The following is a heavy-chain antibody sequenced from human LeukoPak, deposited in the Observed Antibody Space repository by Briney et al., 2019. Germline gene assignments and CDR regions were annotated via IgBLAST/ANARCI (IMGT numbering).Heavy chain of an antibody. V-gene: IGHV3-30*02. CDR3: ARDRGYCSSTSCSPAPDAFDI. Sequence: PGGSLRLSCAASGFTFSSYGMHWVRQAPGKGLEWVAFIRYDGSNIYYADSVKGRFTISRDNAKNTLYLQMNSLRAEDTAVYYCARDRGYCSSTSCSPAPDAFDIWGQGTMVTVSS. CDR2: IRYDGSNI. D-gene: IGHD2-2*01. CDR1: GFTFSSYG. J-gene: IGHJ3*02.